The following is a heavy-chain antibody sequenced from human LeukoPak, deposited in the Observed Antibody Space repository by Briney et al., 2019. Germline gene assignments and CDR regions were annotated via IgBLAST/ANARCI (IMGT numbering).Heavy chain of an antibody. Sequence: PVGSLRLSCAASGFSFSNYSMHWVRQAPGKGLEYVAAISTNGGTTYYADSVKGRFTISRDNSKNTLYLQMGSLGPDDTSVYYCARDYYDGIGYYYEDYWGQGTLVTVSS. V-gene: IGHV3-64*02. D-gene: IGHD3-22*01. J-gene: IGHJ4*02. CDR2: ISTNGGTT. CDR3: ARDYYDGIGYYYEDY. CDR1: GFSFSNYS.